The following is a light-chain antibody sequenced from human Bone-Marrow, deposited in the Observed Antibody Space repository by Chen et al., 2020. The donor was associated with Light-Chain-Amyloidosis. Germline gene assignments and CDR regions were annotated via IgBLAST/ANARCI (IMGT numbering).Light chain of an antibody. Sequence: QSALTQPASVSGSPGQSIPISCTGTSRAIGTFNYVSWYQQHPGKAPQLIIFEVSNRPSGVSDRFSGSKSGNTASLTISGLQPGDEADFYCSSYTSTTTDVIFGGGTKLTVL. V-gene: IGLV2-14*01. CDR1: SRAIGTFNY. CDR3: SSYTSTTTDVI. J-gene: IGLJ2*01. CDR2: EVS.